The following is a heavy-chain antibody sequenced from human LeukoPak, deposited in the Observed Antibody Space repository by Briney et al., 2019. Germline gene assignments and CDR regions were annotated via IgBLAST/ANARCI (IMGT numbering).Heavy chain of an antibody. CDR2: ISGSGANT. CDR3: AKDHGKPWNYVWVFDY. CDR1: GFTFSTYA. D-gene: IGHD1-7*01. J-gene: IGHJ4*02. Sequence: GGSLRLSCAASGFTFSTYAMSWVRQAPGKGLEWVSTISGSGANTYYADSVKGRFSISRDNSKNTLYLQMNSLRAEDTAVYYCAKDHGKPWNYVWVFDYWGQGTLVTVSS. V-gene: IGHV3-23*01.